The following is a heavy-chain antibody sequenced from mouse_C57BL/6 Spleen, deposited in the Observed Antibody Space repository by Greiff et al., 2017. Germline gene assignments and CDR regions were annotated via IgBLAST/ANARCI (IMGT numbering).Heavy chain of an antibody. J-gene: IGHJ2*01. CDR1: GYTFTSYW. V-gene: IGHV1-55*01. CDR3: AAYDYDWYYFDY. Sequence: QVQLQQPGAELVKPGASVKMSCKASGYTFTSYWITWVKQRPGQGLEWIGDIYPGSGSTNYNEKFKSKATLTVDTSSSTAYMQLSSLTSEDSAVYYCAAYDYDWYYFDYWGQGTTLTGSS. CDR2: IYPGSGST. D-gene: IGHD2-4*01.